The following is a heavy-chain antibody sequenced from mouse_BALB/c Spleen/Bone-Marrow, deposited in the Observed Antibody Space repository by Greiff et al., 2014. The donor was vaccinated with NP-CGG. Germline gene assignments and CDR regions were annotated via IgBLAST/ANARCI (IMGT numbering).Heavy chain of an antibody. CDR1: GVSLNSYG. CDR2: IWAGGST. CDR3: ARDWLRRAMDY. Sequence: QGQLKESGPGLVAPSQSLSITCTVSGVSLNSYGLHWVRQPPGKGLEWLGVIWAGGSTNYNSALMSRLSISKDNSKSQVFLKMNSLQTDDTAMYYCARDWLRRAMDYWGQGTSVTVSS. J-gene: IGHJ4*01. V-gene: IGHV2-9*02. D-gene: IGHD2-2*01.